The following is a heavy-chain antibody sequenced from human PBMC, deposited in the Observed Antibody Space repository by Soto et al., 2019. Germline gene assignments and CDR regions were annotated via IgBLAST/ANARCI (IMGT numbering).Heavy chain of an antibody. CDR1: GGSISSYY. V-gene: IGHV4-59*08. J-gene: IGHJ2*01. CDR3: ARHGISRHFDL. D-gene: IGHD3-3*02. Sequence: QVQLQESGPGLVKPSETLSLTCTVSGGSISSYYWSWIRQPPGKGLEWIGYIYYSGSTNYNPSLKSRVTISVDTSKNQFSLKLSSVTAADTAVYYCARHGISRHFDLWGRGTLVTVSS. CDR2: IYYSGST.